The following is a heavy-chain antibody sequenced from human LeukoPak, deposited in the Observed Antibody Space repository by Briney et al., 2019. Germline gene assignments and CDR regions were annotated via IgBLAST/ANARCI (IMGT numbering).Heavy chain of an antibody. D-gene: IGHD1-26*01. J-gene: IGHJ4*02. V-gene: IGHV3-20*01. CDR3: ARTRYSGSYGGADY. CDR2: INWNGGST. CDR1: GFTFDAYG. Sequence: GGSLRLSCAASGFTFDAYGMTWGRQAPGKGLEWVSGINWNGGSTGYADSVKGRFTISRDNAKNSLYLQMNSLRAEDTALYHCARTRYSGSYGGADYWGQGTLITVSS.